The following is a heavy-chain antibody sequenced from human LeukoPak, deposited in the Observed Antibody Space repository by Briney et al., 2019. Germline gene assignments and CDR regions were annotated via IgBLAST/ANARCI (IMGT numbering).Heavy chain of an antibody. CDR2: ISSGSSNI. D-gene: IGHD6-19*01. J-gene: IGHJ4*02. CDR1: GFTFSRYS. V-gene: IGHV3-21*01. Sequence: GGSLRLSCAVSGFTFSRYSMNWVRQAPGKGLQWVSSISSGSSNIYYADSVKGRFTISRDNGKNSLYLQMNSLRAEDTAVYYCARDRGYSSFDYWGQGTLVTVSS. CDR3: ARDRGYSSFDY.